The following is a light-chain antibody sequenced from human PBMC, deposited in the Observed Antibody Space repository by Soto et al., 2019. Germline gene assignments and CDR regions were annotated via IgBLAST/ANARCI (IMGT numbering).Light chain of an antibody. V-gene: IGLV2-14*01. CDR1: NTDLGVYGY. J-gene: IGLJ1*01. Sequence: QSALAQPASVSGSFGQSITISCSGPNTDLGVYGYVSWYQHQPGNAPKLLIYDVNNRPSGISDRFSGSKSGDTASLTISGLQAEDEADYFCFSKISGFVYGFGTGTKLTVL. CDR3: FSKISGFVYG. CDR2: DVN.